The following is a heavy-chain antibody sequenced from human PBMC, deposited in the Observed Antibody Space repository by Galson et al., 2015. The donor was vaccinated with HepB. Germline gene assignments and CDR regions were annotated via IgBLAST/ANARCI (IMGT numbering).Heavy chain of an antibody. Sequence: SVKVSCKASGYTFTSYYMHWVRQAPGQGLEWMGVINPSGGSTNYAQNFQGRVTMTRDTSTTIVYMELTSLKSDDTAVYYCARSLPGGWYYFDYWGQRALVTVSS. J-gene: IGHJ4*02. CDR3: ARSLPGGWYYFDY. D-gene: IGHD3-16*01. CDR1: GYTFTSYY. V-gene: IGHV1-46*01. CDR2: INPSGGST.